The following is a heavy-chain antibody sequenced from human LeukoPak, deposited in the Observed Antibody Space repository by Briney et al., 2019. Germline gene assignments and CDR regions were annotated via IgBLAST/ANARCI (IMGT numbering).Heavy chain of an antibody. CDR1: GYTFTGYY. V-gene: IGHV1-2*02. Sequence: ASVKVSCKASGYTFTGYYMHWGRQAPGQGLEWMGWINPNSGGTNYAQKFQGRVTMTRDTSISTAYMELSRLRSDDTAVYYCAREYYDSSGIPPGDYYYYGMDVWGQGTTVTVSS. D-gene: IGHD3-22*01. CDR2: INPNSGGT. J-gene: IGHJ6*02. CDR3: AREYYDSSGIPPGDYYYYGMDV.